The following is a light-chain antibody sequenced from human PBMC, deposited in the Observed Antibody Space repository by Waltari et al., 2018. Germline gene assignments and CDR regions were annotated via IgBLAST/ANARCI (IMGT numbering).Light chain of an antibody. CDR3: QQYADSPIT. CDR1: QRISAS. Sequence: EIVLTQSPGTLSLSPGERATLSCRASQRISASLSWYQQKLGQPPRLLIYDTSYRAIGIPDRFSGSGSGTDFTLTINRLEPEDFAVYFCQQYADSPITFGLGTRLDIK. V-gene: IGKV3-20*01. CDR2: DTS. J-gene: IGKJ5*01.